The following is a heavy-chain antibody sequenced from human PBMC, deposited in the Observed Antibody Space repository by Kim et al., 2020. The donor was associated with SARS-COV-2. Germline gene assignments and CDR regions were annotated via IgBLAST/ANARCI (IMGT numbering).Heavy chain of an antibody. CDR2: ITGNSITP. CDR1: GFTFNNYA. Sequence: GGSLRLSCAASGFTFNNYAMTWVRQAPGKGLEWISTITGNSITPYYADSVKGRFTISRDKSRNTVFLQMNNLRAEDTAIYYCAKRGYYDDSGAHYHFDSCGQGSLVTVSS. J-gene: IGHJ4*02. D-gene: IGHD3-22*01. V-gene: IGHV3-23*01. CDR3: AKRGYYDDSGAHYHFDS.